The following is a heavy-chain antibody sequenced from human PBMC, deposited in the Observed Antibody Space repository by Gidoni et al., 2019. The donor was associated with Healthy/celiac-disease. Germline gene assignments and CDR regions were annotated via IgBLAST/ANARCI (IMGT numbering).Heavy chain of an antibody. CDR2: INHSGST. Sequence: QVQLQQWGAGLLKPSETLSLTCAVYGGSFSGYYWSWIRQPPGKGLEWIGEINHSGSTNYNPSLKRRVTISVDTSKNQFSLKLSSVTAADTAVYYCARGYYYDSSGYSNWGQGTLVTVSS. CDR1: GGSFSGYY. CDR3: ARGYYYDSSGYSN. D-gene: IGHD3-22*01. V-gene: IGHV4-34*01. J-gene: IGHJ4*02.